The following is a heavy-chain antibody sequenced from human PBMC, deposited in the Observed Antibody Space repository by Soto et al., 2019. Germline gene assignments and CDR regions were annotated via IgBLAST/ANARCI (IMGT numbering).Heavy chain of an antibody. V-gene: IGHV3-30*18. CDR2: ISYDGSNK. CDR3: AKVANDYGSYWYFDL. Sequence: QVQLVESGGGVVQPGRSLRLSCAASGFTFSSYGMHWVRQAPGKGLEWVAVISYDGSNKYYADSVKGRFTISRDKSKNTLYLQMNSLRAEDTAVYYCAKVANDYGSYWYFDLWGRGTLVTVSS. J-gene: IGHJ2*01. D-gene: IGHD4-17*01. CDR1: GFTFSSYG.